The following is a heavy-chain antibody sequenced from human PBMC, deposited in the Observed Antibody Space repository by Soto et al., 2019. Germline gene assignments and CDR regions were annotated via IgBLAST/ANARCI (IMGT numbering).Heavy chain of an antibody. CDR1: GGSFSGYY. V-gene: IGHV4-34*01. D-gene: IGHD3-10*01. Sequence: SETLSLTCAVYGGSFSGYYWSWIRQPPGKGLEWIGEINHSGSTNYNPSLKSRVTISVDTSKNQFSLKLSSVTAADTAVYYCARGRNYYGSGSYSSYYGMDVWGQGTTVTVSS. CDR3: ARGRNYYGSGSYSSYYGMDV. J-gene: IGHJ6*02. CDR2: INHSGST.